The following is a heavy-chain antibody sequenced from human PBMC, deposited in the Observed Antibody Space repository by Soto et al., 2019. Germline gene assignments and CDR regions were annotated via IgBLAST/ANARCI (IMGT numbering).Heavy chain of an antibody. J-gene: IGHJ6*02. D-gene: IGHD4-4*01. Sequence: EVQLVQSGAEVKKPGESLKISCKGSGYSFTSYWIGWVRQMPGKGLEWMGIIYPGDSDTRYSPSFQGQVTISADKSISTAYLQWSSLKASDTAMYYCARQALTVIDLYYYYGMDVWGQGTTVTVSS. CDR3: ARQALTVIDLYYYYGMDV. CDR2: IYPGDSDT. CDR1: GYSFTSYW. V-gene: IGHV5-51*01.